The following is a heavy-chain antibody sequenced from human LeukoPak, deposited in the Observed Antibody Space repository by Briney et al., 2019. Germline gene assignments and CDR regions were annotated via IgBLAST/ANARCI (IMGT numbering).Heavy chain of an antibody. J-gene: IGHJ4*02. Sequence: ASVTVSCKASGYTFTGYCMHWVRHGPGQGLEWMGRINPNSGGTNYAHKFQGRVTMTRDTSISTAYMELSRLRSDDTAVYYCVIFDGSGRYYFDYWGQGTLVTVSS. D-gene: IGHD3-10*01. CDR2: INPNSGGT. CDR3: VIFDGSGRYYFDY. CDR1: GYTFTGYC. V-gene: IGHV1-2*06.